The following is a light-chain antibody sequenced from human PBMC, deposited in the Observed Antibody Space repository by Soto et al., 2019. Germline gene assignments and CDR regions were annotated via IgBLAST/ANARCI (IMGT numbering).Light chain of an antibody. V-gene: IGKV3-20*01. J-gene: IGKJ1*01. CDR1: QSVSSSY. Sequence: EIVMTQYPGTLSLSPGERATLSCRASQSVSSSYLARHQQNPGQAPRLLISGASSRATGIPDRFSGSGSGTDFTLTISRLEPEDFAVYYCQQYGSSPGTFGQGTKVDIK. CDR3: QQYGSSPGT. CDR2: GAS.